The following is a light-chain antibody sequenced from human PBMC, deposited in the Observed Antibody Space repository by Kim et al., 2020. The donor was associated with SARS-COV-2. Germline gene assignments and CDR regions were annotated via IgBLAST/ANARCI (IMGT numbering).Light chain of an antibody. CDR2: GAS. J-gene: IGKJ5*01. V-gene: IGKV3-20*01. CDR3: QQYGSSPFT. Sequence: SPGERATLSCRANQSINSRYLSWYQQKSGQAPRLLIYGASSRATYIPDRFSGSGSGTYFTLTISTLEPEDSAVYYCQQYGSSPFTFGQGTRLEIK. CDR1: QSINSRY.